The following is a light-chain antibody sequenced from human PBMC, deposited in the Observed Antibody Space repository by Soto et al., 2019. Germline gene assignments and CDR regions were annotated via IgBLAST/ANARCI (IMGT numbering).Light chain of an antibody. J-gene: IGKJ4*01. CDR3: EQRSNWRPRT. CDR2: VAS. Sequence: EIVLTQSPATLSLSPGERATLSCRASQSVSSHLAWYQQKPGQAPRLLIYVASHRATAIPARFSGSGSGTGFTLSISTLQPEAGAVYYCEQRSNWRPRTFGGGTKVEIK. CDR1: QSVSSH. V-gene: IGKV3-11*01.